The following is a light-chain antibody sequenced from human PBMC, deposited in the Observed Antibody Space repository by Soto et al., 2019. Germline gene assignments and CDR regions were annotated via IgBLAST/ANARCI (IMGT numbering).Light chain of an antibody. Sequence: QCALTQPASVSGSPGQSITISCTGTSSDVGNYNYVSWYQQHPGKAPKLMIYEVSNRPSGVSNRFSGSKSGNTASLTISGLQAEDEADYYCSSYTSSTNYVFGAGTKVTVL. J-gene: IGLJ1*01. V-gene: IGLV2-14*01. CDR2: EVS. CDR3: SSYTSSTNYV. CDR1: SSDVGNYNY.